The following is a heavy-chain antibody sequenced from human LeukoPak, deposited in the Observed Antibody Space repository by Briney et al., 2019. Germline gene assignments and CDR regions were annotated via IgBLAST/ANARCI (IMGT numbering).Heavy chain of an antibody. CDR1: GFTFSSYS. D-gene: IGHD5-18*01. Sequence: GGSLRLSRAASGFTFSSYSMNWVRQAPGKGLEWVSSISSSSSYIYYADSVKGRFTISRDNAKNSLYLQMNSLRAEDTAVYYCARDGGYSYGYGLDYWGQGTLVTVSS. CDR3: ARDGGYSYGYGLDY. CDR2: ISSSSSYI. J-gene: IGHJ4*02. V-gene: IGHV3-21*01.